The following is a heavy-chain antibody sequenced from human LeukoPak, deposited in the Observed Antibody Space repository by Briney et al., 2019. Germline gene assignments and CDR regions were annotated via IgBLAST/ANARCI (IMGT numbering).Heavy chain of an antibody. D-gene: IGHD3-10*01. V-gene: IGHV3-23*01. CDR2: ISGSGGST. J-gene: IGHJ4*02. CDR3: AKGEGWFGELSLYHFDY. CDR1: GFTFSSYA. Sequence: GGSLRLSCAASGFTFSSYAMSWVRQAPGKGLEWVSAISGSGGSTYYADSVKGRFTISRDNSKNTLYLQMNSLRAEDTAVYYCAKGEGWFGELSLYHFDYWGQGTLVTVSS.